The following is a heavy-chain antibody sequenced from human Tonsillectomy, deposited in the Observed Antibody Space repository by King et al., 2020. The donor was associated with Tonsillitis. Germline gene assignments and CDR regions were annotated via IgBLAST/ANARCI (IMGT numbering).Heavy chain of an antibody. J-gene: IGHJ4*02. D-gene: IGHD2-8*02. Sequence: QLVQSGAEVKKPGASVKVSCRASGYSFTGYSIHWVRQAPGQGLDWMGRINPDSGAADYALRFEDRVTMTTDTSFKTAYLELSRLRSDDTATYFCARDTGGWRSFEYWGQGTLGTVSS. CDR2: INPDSGAA. CDR3: ARDTGGWRSFEY. V-gene: IGHV1-2*06. CDR1: GYSFTGYS.